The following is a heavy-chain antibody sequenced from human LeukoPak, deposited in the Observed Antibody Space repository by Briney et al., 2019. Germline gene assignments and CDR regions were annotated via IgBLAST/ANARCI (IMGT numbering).Heavy chain of an antibody. V-gene: IGHV3-23*01. CDR1: GFTFSSYA. J-gene: IGHJ4*02. CDR3: ARVQGIGTQGFDY. D-gene: IGHD1-1*01. CDR2: IGGSAGST. Sequence: PGGSLRLSCAASGFTFSSYAMTWVREAPGKGLEGVSTIGGSAGSTYYADSVRGRFTISRDNSKSTLYLQMDSLRAEDMAVYYCARVQGIGTQGFDYWGQGTLVTVSS.